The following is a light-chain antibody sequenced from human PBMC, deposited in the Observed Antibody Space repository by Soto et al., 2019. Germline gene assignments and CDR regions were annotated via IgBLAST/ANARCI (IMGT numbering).Light chain of an antibody. J-gene: IGKJ4*01. CDR1: QSVSNNY. V-gene: IGKV3-20*01. CDR2: GAS. CDR3: QQYGSSPPLT. Sequence: QCRGTLSLSPGERATLSCRASQSVSNNYVAWYQQKPGQAPRLLIAGASSRATGIPDRFSGSGSGTDFTLTISRLEPEDFAVYYCQQYGSSPPLTFGGGTKVDIK.